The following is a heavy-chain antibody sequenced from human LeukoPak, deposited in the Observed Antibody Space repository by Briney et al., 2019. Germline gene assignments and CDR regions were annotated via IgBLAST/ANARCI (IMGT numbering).Heavy chain of an antibody. CDR1: GASISSYF. D-gene: IGHD3-10*01. V-gene: IGHV4-59*01. Sequence: PSETLSLTCTVSGASISSYFWTWIRQPPGKGLEWIGYGFHTGRTNYSPSLQSRVTISVDTSKNQFSLKLNSVTAADTAVYYCARWVRGPTAFDYWGQGTLVTVSS. CDR3: ARWVRGPTAFDY. J-gene: IGHJ4*02. CDR2: GFHTGRT.